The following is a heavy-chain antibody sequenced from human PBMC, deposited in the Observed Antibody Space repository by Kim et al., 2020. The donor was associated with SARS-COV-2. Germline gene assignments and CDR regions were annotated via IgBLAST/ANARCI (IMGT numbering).Heavy chain of an antibody. J-gene: IGHJ4*02. V-gene: IGHV6-1*01. CDR3: ARGAMATNPYYFDF. Sequence: YAVSVKSRITINPDTSKNQFSLQLNSVTPEDTAVYYCARGAMATNPYYFDFWGQGTLVTVSS. D-gene: IGHD5-12*01.